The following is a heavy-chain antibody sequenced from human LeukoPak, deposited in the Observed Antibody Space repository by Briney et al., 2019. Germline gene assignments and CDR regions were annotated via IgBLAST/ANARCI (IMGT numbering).Heavy chain of an antibody. J-gene: IGHJ4*02. CDR1: EYTFIGYY. CDR3: ARGGSGGYDSPLDY. Sequence: ASVKVSCKASEYTFIGYYMHWVRQAPGQGLEWMGWINPNSGGTNYAQKFQGRVTMTTDTSINTASMELTRLRSDDTAVYYCARGGSGGYDSPLDYWGPGTLVTVSS. V-gene: IGHV1-2*02. CDR2: INPNSGGT. D-gene: IGHD5-12*01.